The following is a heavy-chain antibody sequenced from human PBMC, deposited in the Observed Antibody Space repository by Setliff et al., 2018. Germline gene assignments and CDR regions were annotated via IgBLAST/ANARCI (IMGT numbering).Heavy chain of an antibody. J-gene: IGHJ4*02. CDR1: GYTFTGYY. Sequence: GASVKVSCKASGYTFTGYYMHWVRQAPGQGLEWMGWINPNSGGTNYAQKFQGWVTMTRDTSTSTVYMELSSLRSEDTAVYYCARDLVLLGYQLDYWGQGTQVTVSS. V-gene: IGHV1-2*04. CDR2: INPNSGGT. D-gene: IGHD2-8*01. CDR3: ARDLVLLGYQLDY.